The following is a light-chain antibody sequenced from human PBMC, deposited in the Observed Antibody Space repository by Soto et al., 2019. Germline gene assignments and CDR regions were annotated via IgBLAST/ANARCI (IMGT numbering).Light chain of an antibody. Sequence: QAVLTQPPSASGTPGQRVTISCSGSSSNIGSNYVYWYRQLPGTAPKFLIYGNNQRPSGVPDRFSGSKSGISASLAITGLQADDEADYYCQSYESSSLSGFVFGSGTKVTVL. V-gene: IGLV1-47*01. CDR2: GNN. CDR3: QSYESSSLSGFV. J-gene: IGLJ1*01. CDR1: SSNIGSNY.